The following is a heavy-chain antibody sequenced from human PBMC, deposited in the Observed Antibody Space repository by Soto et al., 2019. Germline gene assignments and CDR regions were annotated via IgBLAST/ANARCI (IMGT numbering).Heavy chain of an antibody. V-gene: IGHV4-31*09. D-gene: IGHD2-21*01. J-gene: IGHJ5*02. Sequence: SETLSLTCTVSGVSISSGGYYWTWIRQHPQKGLEWIGHIYYSGSTNYNPSLRSRVSMSVDKSNNEFSLSLTSVTAADTAVYYCATLPPRIVVVFTEMPTWGQGILVTVSS. CDR1: GVSISSGGYY. CDR2: IYYSGST. CDR3: ATLPPRIVVVFTEMPT.